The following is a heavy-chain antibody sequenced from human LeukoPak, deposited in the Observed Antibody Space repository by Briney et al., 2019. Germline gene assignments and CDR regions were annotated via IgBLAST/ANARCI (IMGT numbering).Heavy chain of an antibody. Sequence: SVKVACKASGGTFSSYAISWVRQAPGQGLEWMGGIIPILGTANYAQKFQGRVTITTDESTSTAYMELSSLRSEDTAVYYCARVSEIGRQQLEPTHYYYYYYMDVWGKGTTVTVSS. CDR3: ARVSEIGRQQLEPTHYYYYYYMDV. CDR1: GGTFSSYA. V-gene: IGHV1-69*05. CDR2: IIPILGTA. J-gene: IGHJ6*03. D-gene: IGHD6-13*01.